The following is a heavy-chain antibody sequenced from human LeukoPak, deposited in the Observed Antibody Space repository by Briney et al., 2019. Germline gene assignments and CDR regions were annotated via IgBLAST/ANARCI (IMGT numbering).Heavy chain of an antibody. D-gene: IGHD3-9*01. CDR2: INPSGGST. CDR1: GYTFTSYY. V-gene: IGHV1-46*01. Sequence: GASVKVSCKTSGYTFTSYYIHWVRQAPGQGLEWMGIINPSGGSTTYAQKFQGRLTMTSATSTSTVYMELSSLRSEDTAVYYCARSAAYYNEADIWGPGTMVNVSS. J-gene: IGHJ3*02. CDR3: ARSAAYYNEADI.